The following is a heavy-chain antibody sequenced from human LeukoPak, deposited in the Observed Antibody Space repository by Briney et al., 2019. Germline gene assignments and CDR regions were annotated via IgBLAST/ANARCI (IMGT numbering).Heavy chain of an antibody. J-gene: IGHJ4*02. CDR3: AKCVPASGGSCSAYDY. Sequence: GRSLRLSCAASGFTFSSYAMHWVRQAPGKGLEWVAVISYDGSNKYYADSVKGRFTISRDNSKNTLYLQMNSLRAEDTAVYYCAKCVPASGGSCSAYDYWGQGTLVTVSS. D-gene: IGHD2-15*01. CDR1: GFTFSSYA. V-gene: IGHV3-30-3*02. CDR2: ISYDGSNK.